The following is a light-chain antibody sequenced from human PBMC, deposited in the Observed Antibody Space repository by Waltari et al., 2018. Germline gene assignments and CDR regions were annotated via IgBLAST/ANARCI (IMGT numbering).Light chain of an antibody. V-gene: IGLV2-14*01. J-gene: IGLJ2*01. CDR3: SSYTSSSIPV. Sequence: QSALTQPASVSGSPGQSITISCTGTSSEFGGYNYVSWYQQYPGKVPKLMIYDGSKRPSGVSDRFSGSKSGNTASLTISGLQAEDEGDYYCSSYTSSSIPVFGGGTKLTVL. CDR1: SSEFGGYNY. CDR2: DGS.